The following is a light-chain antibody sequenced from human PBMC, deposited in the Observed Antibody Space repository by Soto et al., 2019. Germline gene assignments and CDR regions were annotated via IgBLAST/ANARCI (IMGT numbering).Light chain of an antibody. CDR2: GAS. V-gene: IGKV3-15*01. J-gene: IGKJ5*01. Sequence: EIVLTRAAARLSVSPGERGTIYRRDSQSVATNLAWYQQKPGQPPRLLIYGASTRATGIPARFSGSGSGTEFTLIISYLQSEDFAVYYCPQYSNWPPISFGPGTRLEIK. CDR1: QSVATN. CDR3: PQYSNWPPIS.